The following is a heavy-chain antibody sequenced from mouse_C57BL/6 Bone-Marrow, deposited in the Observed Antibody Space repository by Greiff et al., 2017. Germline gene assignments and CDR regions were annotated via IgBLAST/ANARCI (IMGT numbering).Heavy chain of an antibody. Sequence: QVHVKQSGPGLVAPSQSLSITCTVSGFSLTSYGVDWVRQSPGKGLEWLGVIWGVGSTNYNSALKSRLSNSKDNSKSQVFLKMTSLQTDDTAMYYGASGGTVGPWFAYWGQGTLVTVSA. CDR2: IWGVGST. J-gene: IGHJ3*01. V-gene: IGHV2-6*01. CDR3: ASGGTVGPWFAY. CDR1: GFSLTSYG. D-gene: IGHD1-1*01.